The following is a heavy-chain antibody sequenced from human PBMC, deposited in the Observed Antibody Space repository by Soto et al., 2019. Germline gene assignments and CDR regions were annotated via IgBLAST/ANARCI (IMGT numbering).Heavy chain of an antibody. J-gene: IGHJ4*02. CDR1: GDTFTFYS. CDR3: ASSYGSGYRAFDY. Sequence: QVQLVQSGAEVKKPGSSVRVSCKASGDTFTFYSINWVRQAPGLGLEWMGRINPILSMSNYAQRFQGRVTMTADKSTSKAYMERSSLRSEDTAMYYCASSYGSGYRAFDYWGQGALVTVSS. CDR2: INPILSMS. D-gene: IGHD3-10*01. V-gene: IGHV1-69*02.